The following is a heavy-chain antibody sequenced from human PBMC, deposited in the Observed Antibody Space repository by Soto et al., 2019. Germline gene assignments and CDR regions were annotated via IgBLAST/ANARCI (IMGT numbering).Heavy chain of an antibody. CDR2: ISSTGTTM. Sequence: GGSLRLSCAVSGFTLSDHYMTWIRQAPGKGPEWISYISSTGTTMNYADSVKGRFTISRDNAKNSLYLQMNSLRAEDTAVYYCSRGGWTPPPGYCGQGTLVTVSS. J-gene: IGHJ4*02. CDR1: GFTLSDHY. D-gene: IGHD1-1*01. CDR3: SRGGWTPPPGY. V-gene: IGHV3-11*01.